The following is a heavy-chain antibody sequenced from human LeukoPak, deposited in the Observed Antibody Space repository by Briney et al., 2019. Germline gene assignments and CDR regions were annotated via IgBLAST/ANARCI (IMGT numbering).Heavy chain of an antibody. D-gene: IGHD3-10*01. J-gene: IGHJ4*02. CDR2: VFYTGTT. CDR3: ARQVLLAFDY. CDR1: GGSISSTCYY. V-gene: IGHV4-39*01. Sequence: PSETLSLTCPVSGGSISSTCYYWDWLRQPPVKGLEWIGTVFYTGTTYYNPSLKSRVTISVDTSNNQFSLKLSSVTAADTALYHCARQVLLAFDYWGQGALVTVSS.